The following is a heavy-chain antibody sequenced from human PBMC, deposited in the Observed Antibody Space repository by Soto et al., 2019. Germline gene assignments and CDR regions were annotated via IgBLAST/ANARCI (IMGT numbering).Heavy chain of an antibody. CDR2: IYNSGST. Sequence: SETLSLTCAVSGGSISSGGYSWSWIWQPPGKGLEWIGYIYNSGSTYYNPSLKSRVTMSVDTSKNQFSLKLSSVTAADTAVYYCAREGGALNVWGQGTTVTVSS. J-gene: IGHJ6*02. CDR3: AREGGALNV. V-gene: IGHV4-30-2*01. CDR1: GGSISSGGYS.